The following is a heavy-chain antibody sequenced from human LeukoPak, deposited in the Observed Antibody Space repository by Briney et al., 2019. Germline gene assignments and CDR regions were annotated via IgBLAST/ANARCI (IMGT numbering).Heavy chain of an antibody. CDR1: GVSFSSHY. D-gene: IGHD5-12*01. V-gene: IGHV4-4*07. CDR2: IHTGGST. Sequence: PSETLSLTCIVSGVSFSSHYWGWIRQPAGKGPEWIGRIHTGGSTNYNPSLRRRVPMSVDTSKNQFSLKLTSVTAADTGVYYCARDRTGYIGYEGDPFDIWGQGTMVTVSS. CDR3: ARDRTGYIGYEGDPFDI. J-gene: IGHJ3*02.